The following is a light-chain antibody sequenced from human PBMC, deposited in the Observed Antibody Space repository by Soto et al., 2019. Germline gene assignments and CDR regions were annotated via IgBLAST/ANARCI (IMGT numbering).Light chain of an antibody. Sequence: DTVLTQSPGTLSLSPGDRVTLSCGASQSFANNYLSRYQHKPVLAPRLLIYDASSRSTGVPDRFTGSASGTDFTLTISRLEPEDFAVYYCQQYGSSPLTFGGGTKVQIK. CDR3: QQYGSSPLT. J-gene: IGKJ4*01. V-gene: IGKV3D-20*01. CDR2: DAS. CDR1: QSFANNY.